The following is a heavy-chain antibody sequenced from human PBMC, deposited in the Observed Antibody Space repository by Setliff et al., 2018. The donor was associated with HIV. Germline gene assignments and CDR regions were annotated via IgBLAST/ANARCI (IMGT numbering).Heavy chain of an antibody. CDR2: IIPIFGTG. Sequence: VKVSCKASGGIFMNSAFNWVRQARGQGLEWMGSIIPIFGTGNCAQKFQGRVTITADESTSTAYMELRGLRSEDTALYYCATGRHYYDSSDYPANPFDVWGQGTLVTVSS. J-gene: IGHJ3*01. D-gene: IGHD3-22*01. V-gene: IGHV1-69*13. CDR3: ATGRHYYDSSDYPANPFDV. CDR1: GGIFMNSA.